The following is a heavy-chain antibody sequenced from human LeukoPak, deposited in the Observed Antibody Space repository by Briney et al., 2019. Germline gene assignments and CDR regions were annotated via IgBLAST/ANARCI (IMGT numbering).Heavy chain of an antibody. Sequence: PGGSLRFSCAASGFTFSNYAMHWVRQAPGKGLEWVSLISSGGTYEYYADSVKGRFTISRDNSKNTLYLQLNSLRAEDPAVYYCVRDSTYYYDSGSSGPHYFDNWGQGTLVTVSS. CDR1: GFTFSNYA. D-gene: IGHD3-10*01. V-gene: IGHV3-30*01. CDR3: VRDSTYYYDSGSSGPHYFDN. J-gene: IGHJ4*02. CDR2: ISSGGTYE.